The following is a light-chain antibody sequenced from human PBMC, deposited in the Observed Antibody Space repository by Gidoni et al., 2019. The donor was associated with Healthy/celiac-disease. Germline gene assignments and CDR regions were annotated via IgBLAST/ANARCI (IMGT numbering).Light chain of an antibody. CDR2: WAS. Sequence: DIVMTKSPDSLAVSLGERATINCKSSQSVLYSSNNINYLAWYQQKPGQPPKLLIYWASTRESGVPDRFSGSGSGTDFTLTISSLQAEDVAVYYCQQYYSTPRTFGQGTKVEIK. J-gene: IGKJ1*01. V-gene: IGKV4-1*01. CDR3: QQYYSTPRT. CDR1: QSVLYSSNNINY.